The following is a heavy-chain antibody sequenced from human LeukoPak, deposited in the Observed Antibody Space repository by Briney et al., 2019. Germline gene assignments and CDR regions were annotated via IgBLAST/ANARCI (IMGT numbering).Heavy chain of an antibody. CDR2: INPNSGGT. J-gene: IGHJ5*02. CDR3: ARGRGVTDTQP. CDR1: GYTFTGYY. D-gene: IGHD1-20*01. Sequence: ASVKVSCKASGYTFTGYYMHWVRQAPGQGLEWMGRINPNSGGTNHAQKFQGRVTMTRDTSINTVYMELSRLRSDDTAVYYCARGRGVTDTQPWGQGTLVTVSS. V-gene: IGHV1-2*06.